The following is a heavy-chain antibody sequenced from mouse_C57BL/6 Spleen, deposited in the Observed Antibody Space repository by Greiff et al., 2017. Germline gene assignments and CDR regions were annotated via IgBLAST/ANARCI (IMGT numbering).Heavy chain of an antibody. Sequence: QVQLQQSGAELVKPGASVKISCKASGYAFSSYWMNWVKQRPGKGLEWIGQIYPGDGDTNYNGKFKGKATLTADKSSSTAYMQLSSLTSEDSAVYFCARGTYGSGLYWYFDVWGTGTTVTVSS. CDR3: ARGTYGSGLYWYFDV. CDR1: GYAFSSYW. D-gene: IGHD1-1*01. CDR2: IYPGDGDT. V-gene: IGHV1-80*01. J-gene: IGHJ1*03.